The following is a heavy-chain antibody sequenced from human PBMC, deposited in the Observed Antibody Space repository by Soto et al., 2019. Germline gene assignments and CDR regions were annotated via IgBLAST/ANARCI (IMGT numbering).Heavy chain of an antibody. CDR1: GFTFSSYD. J-gene: IGHJ4*02. V-gene: IGHV3-23*01. Sequence: EVQLLESGGGLIRPGGSLRLSCAASGFTFSSYDMSWVRQTPGRGLEWVSTVTPLGTTTSYAGSGKGRFTISRDNSKNTLYLQLNSLRDEDTALYYCAKSPRRGGQRAEYDYWGQGTLVTVSS. CDR2: VTPLGTTT. CDR3: AKSPRRGGQRAEYDY. D-gene: IGHD2-15*01.